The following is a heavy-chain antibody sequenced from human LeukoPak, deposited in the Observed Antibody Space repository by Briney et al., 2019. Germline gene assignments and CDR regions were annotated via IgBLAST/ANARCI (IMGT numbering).Heavy chain of an antibody. CDR3: ARAPLTTATSDYFDL. D-gene: IGHD4-17*01. CDR2: IHYSGIT. Sequence: NSSETLSLTCTVSGVSISTNDYFWSWIRQSPEKGLEWIGYIHYSGITKSNPSLESRLTLSADTSKNQLSLRLTSVTAADTAVYYCARAPLTTATSDYFDLWGLGTLVTVSS. CDR1: GVSISTNDYF. V-gene: IGHV4-30-4*01. J-gene: IGHJ4*02.